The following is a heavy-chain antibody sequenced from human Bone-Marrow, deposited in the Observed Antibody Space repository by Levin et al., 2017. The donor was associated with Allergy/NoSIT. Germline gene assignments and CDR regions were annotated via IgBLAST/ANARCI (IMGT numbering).Heavy chain of an antibody. D-gene: IGHD5-12*01. CDR2: IIPIFGTA. V-gene: IGHV1-69*13. J-gene: IGHJ4*02. CDR3: AKTIVATIALMD. CDR1: GGTFSSYA. Sequence: SVKVSCKASGGTFSSYAISWVRQAPGQGLEWMGGIIPIFGTANYAQKFQGRVTITADESTSTAYMELSSLRSEDTAVYYCAKTIVATIALMDWGQGTLVTVSS.